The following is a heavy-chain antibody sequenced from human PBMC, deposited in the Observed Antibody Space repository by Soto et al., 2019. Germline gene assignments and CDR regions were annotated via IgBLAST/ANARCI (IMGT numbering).Heavy chain of an antibody. V-gene: IGHV4-39*01. Sequence: PSETLSLTCTVSGGSISSSSYYWGWIRQPPGKGLEWIGSIFYSGSTYYNPSLKSRVTISVDTSKNQFSLKLTSVSAADTAVYYCACIFSGGYNYSFYYYGMDVWGQGTTVTVSS. J-gene: IGHJ6*02. D-gene: IGHD5-18*01. CDR2: IFYSGST. CDR3: ACIFSGGYNYSFYYYGMDV. CDR1: GGSISSSSYY.